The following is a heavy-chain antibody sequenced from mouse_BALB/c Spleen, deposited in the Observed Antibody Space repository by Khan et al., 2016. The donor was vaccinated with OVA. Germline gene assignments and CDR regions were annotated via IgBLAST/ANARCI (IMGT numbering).Heavy chain of an antibody. Sequence: QVQLKESGPGLVAPSQSLSITCTVSGFSLTGFGINWIRQPPGKGLEWLGMIWGDGSTDYNSALKSRLSITKDNSKSQVFLKMNSLQTDDTARDYCARELRLGGFAYWGQGTLVTVSA. CDR3: ARELRLGGFAY. J-gene: IGHJ3*01. V-gene: IGHV2-6-7*01. D-gene: IGHD1-2*01. CDR1: GFSLTGFG. CDR2: IWGDGST.